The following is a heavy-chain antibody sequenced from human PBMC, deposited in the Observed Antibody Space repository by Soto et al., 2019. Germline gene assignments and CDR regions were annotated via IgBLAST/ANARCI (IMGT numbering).Heavy chain of an antibody. CDR3: ARDREDGSGTKYNWFDS. J-gene: IGHJ5*01. CDR1: GGTFGNLG. D-gene: IGHD3-10*01. Sequence: SSVKVSCKASGGTFGNLGISWLRQAPGQGLEWMGGTIPIFDTPHYAEKFRDRLTITADATSTAYMELTSLSSEDTATYYCARDREDGSGTKYNWFDSWGQGTLVTVSS. V-gene: IGHV1-69*13. CDR2: TIPIFDTP.